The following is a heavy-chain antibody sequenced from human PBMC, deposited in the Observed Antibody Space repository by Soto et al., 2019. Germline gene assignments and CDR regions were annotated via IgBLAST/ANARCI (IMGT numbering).Heavy chain of an antibody. D-gene: IGHD3-22*01. J-gene: IGHJ4*02. Sequence: EVQLLESGGGLVQPGGSLRLSCAASGFTFSSYAMSWVRQAPGKGLEWVSAISGSGGSTYYADSVKGRFTISRDNSKNTLDLQMNRLRAENTAVYYCAKTYYYDSSGYYFFDYWGQGTLVTVSS. CDR3: AKTYYYDSSGYYFFDY. V-gene: IGHV3-23*01. CDR1: GFTFSSYA. CDR2: ISGSGGST.